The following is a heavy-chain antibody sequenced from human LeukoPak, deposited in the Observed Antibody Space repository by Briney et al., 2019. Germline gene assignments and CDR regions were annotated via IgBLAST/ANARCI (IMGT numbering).Heavy chain of an antibody. Sequence: GGSLRLSCAASGFTFSSYAMSWVRQAPGKGLEWVSGISSGGGGIYYADSVKGRFTISRDNSKNTLNLQMNSLRPEDTAMYYCAKDSIAETNIWYYFDYWGQGSLVTVSS. D-gene: IGHD6-13*01. CDR1: GFTFSSYA. CDR2: ISSGGGGI. V-gene: IGHV3-23*01. CDR3: AKDSIAETNIWYYFDY. J-gene: IGHJ4*02.